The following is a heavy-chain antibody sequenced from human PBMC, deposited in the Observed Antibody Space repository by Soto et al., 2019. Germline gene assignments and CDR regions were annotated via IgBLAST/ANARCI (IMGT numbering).Heavy chain of an antibody. CDR1: GGSFSGYY. V-gene: IGHV4-34*01. D-gene: IGHD2-15*01. CDR2: INHSGST. J-gene: IGHJ3*02. Sequence: PSETLSLTCAVYGGSFSGYYWSWIRQPTGKGLEWIGEINHSGSTNYNPSLKSRVTISVDTSKNQFSLKLSSVTAADTAVYYCARGPYCSGGSCYLGPAFDIWGQGTMVT. CDR3: ARGPYCSGGSCYLGPAFDI.